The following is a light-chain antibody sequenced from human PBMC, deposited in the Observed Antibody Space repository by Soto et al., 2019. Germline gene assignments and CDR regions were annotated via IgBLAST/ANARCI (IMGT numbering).Light chain of an antibody. J-gene: IGLJ1*01. Sequence: QSVLTQPPSASGTPGQRVTISCSGSSSNIGSKSVNWYQQFPGTAPKLLIYSSIYRPSGVPARMSASKSGTSASLAISGLQSEDEAYYYCAAWDDSLDEYVFGTGTKLTVL. CDR3: AAWDDSLDEYV. CDR1: SSNIGSKS. CDR2: SSI. V-gene: IGLV1-44*01.